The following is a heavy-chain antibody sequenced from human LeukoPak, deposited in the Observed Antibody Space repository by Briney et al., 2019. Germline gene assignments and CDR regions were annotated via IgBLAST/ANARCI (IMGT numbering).Heavy chain of an antibody. V-gene: IGHV5-51*01. CDR2: IYPADSTA. Sequence: GESLKISCKASGYSFTTYWIGWVRQVPGKGLEWVGIIYPADSTAKYSPSFQGQVTISADKSISSAYLQWTSLKASDTAMYYCARQPNPDFDYWGQGTLVTVSS. CDR3: ARQPNPDFDY. CDR1: GYSFTTYW. J-gene: IGHJ4*02.